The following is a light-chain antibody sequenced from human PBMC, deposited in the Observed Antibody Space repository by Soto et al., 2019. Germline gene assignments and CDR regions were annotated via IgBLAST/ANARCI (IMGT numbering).Light chain of an antibody. J-gene: IGLJ1*01. CDR1: SSDVGGYHY. Sequence: QSALTQPASVSGSPGQSMTISCTGSSSDVGGYHYVSWYQQHPGKAPKLIIYQVSHRPSGVSDRFSGSKSGNTASLTISGLQGEDEATYYCSSFTSTHTYVFGTGTKGT. CDR3: SSFTSTHTYV. V-gene: IGLV2-14*03. CDR2: QVS.